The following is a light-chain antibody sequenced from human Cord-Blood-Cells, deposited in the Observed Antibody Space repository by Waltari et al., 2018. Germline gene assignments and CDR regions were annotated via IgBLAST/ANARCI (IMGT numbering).Light chain of an antibody. CDR3: QQRSNWLT. CDR1: QSVSSY. V-gene: IGKV3-11*01. CDR2: DAS. J-gene: IGKJ4*01. Sequence: LVLPQSPATLSLSPGERATLSCRASQSVSSYLAWYQQKPGQAPRLLIYDASNRTTGIPARFSGSGSGTDFTLTISSLEPEDFAVYYCQQRSNWLTFGGGTKGEIE.